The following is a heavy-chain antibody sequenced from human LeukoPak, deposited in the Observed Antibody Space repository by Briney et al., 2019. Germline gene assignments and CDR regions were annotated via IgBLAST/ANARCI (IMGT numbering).Heavy chain of an antibody. CDR3: AREADASYFDY. CDR2: IYHSGST. Sequence: SETLTLTCAVSGGSISSGGYSWSWIRQPPGKGLEWIGYIYHSGSTYYNPSLKSRVTISVDRSKNQFSLKLSSVTAADTAVYYCAREADASYFDYWGQGTLVTVSS. CDR1: GGSISSGGYS. J-gene: IGHJ4*02. V-gene: IGHV4-30-2*01.